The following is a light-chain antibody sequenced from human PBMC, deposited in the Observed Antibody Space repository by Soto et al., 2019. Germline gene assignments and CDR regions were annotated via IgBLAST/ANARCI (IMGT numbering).Light chain of an antibody. CDR3: QQYDNLPPWT. CDR1: QSVTSN. CDR2: AAS. J-gene: IGKJ1*01. Sequence: EIVLTQSPDTLAVSPGEVATLSCWASQSVTSNLAWYQQKRGQAPRLLIYAASTRATGVPARFSGSGSGTEFTLTISSLQSEDIATYYCQQYDNLPPWTFGQGTKVDIK. V-gene: IGKV3D-15*01.